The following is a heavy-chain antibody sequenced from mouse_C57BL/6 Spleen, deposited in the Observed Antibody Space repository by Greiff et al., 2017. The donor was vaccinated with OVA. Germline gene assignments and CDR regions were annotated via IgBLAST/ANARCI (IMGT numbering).Heavy chain of an antibody. CDR3: AGYGNPAWFAY. V-gene: IGHV1-82*01. J-gene: IGHJ3*01. D-gene: IGHD2-1*01. Sequence: VQLQQSGPELVRPGASVKISCKASGYAFSSYWMHWVKQRPGQGLEWIGAIYPGDGDTNYNRKFKGKATLTADKSSSTAYMQLSSLTSEDYAVNFCAGYGNPAWFAYWGQGTLVTVSA. CDR1: GYAFSSYW. CDR2: IYPGDGDT.